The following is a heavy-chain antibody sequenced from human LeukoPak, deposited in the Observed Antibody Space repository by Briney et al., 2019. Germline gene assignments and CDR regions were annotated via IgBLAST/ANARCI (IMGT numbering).Heavy chain of an antibody. Sequence: GGPLRLSCAASGFTFGSYAMSWVRQAPGKGLEWVSAISGSGGSTYYADSVKGRFTISRDNSKNTLYLQMNSLRAEDTALYYCAKDCTSTNCYVDYWGQGTLDTVSS. CDR1: GFTFGSYA. CDR3: AKDCTSTNCYVDY. J-gene: IGHJ4*02. D-gene: IGHD2-2*01. V-gene: IGHV3-23*01. CDR2: ISGSGGST.